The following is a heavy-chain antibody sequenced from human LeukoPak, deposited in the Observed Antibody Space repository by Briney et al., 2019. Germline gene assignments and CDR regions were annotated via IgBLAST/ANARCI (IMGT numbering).Heavy chain of an antibody. Sequence: GGSLRLSYAASGFTFSSYSMNWVRQAPGKGLEWVSSISSSSSYIYYADSVKGRFTISRDNAKNSLYLQMNSLRAEDTAVYYCAREQQPVPRDYWGQGNLVTVSS. CDR3: AREQQPVPRDY. CDR1: GFTFSSYS. D-gene: IGHD6-13*01. V-gene: IGHV3-21*01. J-gene: IGHJ4*02. CDR2: ISSSSSYI.